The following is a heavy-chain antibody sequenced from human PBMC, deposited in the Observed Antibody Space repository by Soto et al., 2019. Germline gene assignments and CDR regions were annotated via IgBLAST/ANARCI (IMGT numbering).Heavy chain of an antibody. CDR2: ISYDGSNK. J-gene: IGHJ4*02. CDR3: ARGPSGWYYFDY. D-gene: IGHD6-19*01. CDR1: GFTFSSYA. V-gene: IGHV3-30-3*01. Sequence: GGSLRLSCAASGFTFSSYAMHWVRQAPGKGLEWVAVISYDGSNKYYADSVKGRFTISRDNSKNTLYLQMNSLRAEDTAVYYCARGPSGWYYFDYWGQGTLVTVS.